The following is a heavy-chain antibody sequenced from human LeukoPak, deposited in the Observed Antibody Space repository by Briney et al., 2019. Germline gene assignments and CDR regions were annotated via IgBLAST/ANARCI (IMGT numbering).Heavy chain of an antibody. J-gene: IGHJ5*02. CDR2: INPNSGST. D-gene: IGHD1-26*01. V-gene: IGHV1-2*02. CDR1: GYTFTGYY. Sequence: GASVKVSCKASGYTFTGYYMHWVRQAPGQGLEWMGWINPNSGSTNYAQKFQGRVTMTRDTSISTAYMELSRLRSDDTAVYYCARDRAIVGATTHWFDPWGQGTLVTVSS. CDR3: ARDRAIVGATTHWFDP.